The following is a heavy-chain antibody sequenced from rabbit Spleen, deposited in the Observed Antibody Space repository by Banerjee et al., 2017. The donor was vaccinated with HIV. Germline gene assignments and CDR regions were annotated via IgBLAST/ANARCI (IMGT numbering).Heavy chain of an antibody. CDR1: GVSFTSSSY. CDR3: ARDSGTSFSSYGMDL. D-gene: IGHD8-1*01. Sequence: QSLEESGGDLVKPGASLTLTCTASGVSFTSSSYMCWVRQAPGKGLEWIACINGVTGKAVYASWAKGRFTISKTSSTTVTLQMTSLTVADTATYFCARDSGTSFSSYGMDLWGPGTLVTVS. V-gene: IGHV1S40*01. J-gene: IGHJ6*01. CDR2: INGVTGKA.